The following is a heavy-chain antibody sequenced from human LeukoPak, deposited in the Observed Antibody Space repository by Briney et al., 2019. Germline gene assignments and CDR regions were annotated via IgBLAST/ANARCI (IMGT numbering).Heavy chain of an antibody. J-gene: IGHJ4*02. CDR1: GGSISSYY. Sequence: QPSETLSLTCTVSGGSISSYYWSWVRQAPGKGLEWVSAISGSGGSTYYADSVKGRFTISRDNSKNTLYLQMNSLRAEDTAVYYCAKAKRLGSGSYYPFNFDYWGQGTLATVSS. D-gene: IGHD3-10*02. CDR2: ISGSGGST. V-gene: IGHV3-23*01. CDR3: AKAKRLGSGSYYPFNFDY.